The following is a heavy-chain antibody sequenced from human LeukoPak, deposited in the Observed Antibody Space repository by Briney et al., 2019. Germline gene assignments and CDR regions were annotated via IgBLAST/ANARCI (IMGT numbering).Heavy chain of an antibody. CDR2: IYDRGPA. J-gene: IGHJ5*01. V-gene: IGHV4-30-2*01. CDR3: ARSRQASGLFNS. Sequence: NSSQTLSLTCTVSGYAITSGGFSWNWIRQPPGKGLEWIGCIYDRGPAYYNPSLKSRFTISVDRPKNQFFLNATSLTAADTAVYYCARSRQASGLFNSWGQGTLVVVSS. CDR1: GYAITSGGFS. D-gene: IGHD3-10*01.